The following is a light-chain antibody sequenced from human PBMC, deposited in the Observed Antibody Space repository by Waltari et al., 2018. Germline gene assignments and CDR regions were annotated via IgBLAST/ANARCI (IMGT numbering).Light chain of an antibody. V-gene: IGLV1-47*01. Sequence: QSVLTQPPSASGTPGPRVTISCSGSSSNIGSNYVYWYQQLPGTAPKRLIYRNNQRPSGVPDRFSGSKSGTSASLAISGLRSEDEADYYCAAWDDSLSGYVFGTGTKVTVL. CDR3: AAWDDSLSGYV. J-gene: IGLJ1*01. CDR1: SSNIGSNY. CDR2: RNN.